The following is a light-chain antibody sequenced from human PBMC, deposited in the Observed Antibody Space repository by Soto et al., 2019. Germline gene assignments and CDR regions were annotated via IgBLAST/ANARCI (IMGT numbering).Light chain of an antibody. CDR3: QQYGSPYT. J-gene: IGKJ2*01. V-gene: IGKV3-20*01. CDR2: GTS. Sequence: EIVLTQSPGTLSLSPGERATLSCRASQSVSSSYLAWYQQKPGQAPRLVIYGTSNRASGIPDRFSGSGSGTDFTLTISRLEPEDFAMYFCQQYGSPYTFGQGTKLEIK. CDR1: QSVSSSY.